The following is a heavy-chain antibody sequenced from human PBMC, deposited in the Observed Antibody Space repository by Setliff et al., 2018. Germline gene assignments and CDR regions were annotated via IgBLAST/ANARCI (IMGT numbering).Heavy chain of an antibody. J-gene: IGHJ6*02. CDR3: ARDGVFYAMDF. V-gene: IGHV3-48*03. Sequence: SLRLSCAVSGFTFSNHGMNWVRQAPGKGLEWVSYINAWGTSKYYADSVKGRFTISRDNAKNSLYLDLNSLRAEDMAVYYCARDGVFYAMDFWGQGTTVTVSS. CDR2: INAWGTSK. D-gene: IGHD3-10*01. CDR1: GFTFSNHG.